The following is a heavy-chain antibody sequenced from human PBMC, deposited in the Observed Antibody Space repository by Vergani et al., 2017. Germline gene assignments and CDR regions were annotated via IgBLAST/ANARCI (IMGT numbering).Heavy chain of an antibody. CDR2: IRPYTGHT. CDR3: ARDRTHYDILTGYYNDGGVFDY. V-gene: IGHV1-18*01. CDR1: SHTFQTYG. D-gene: IGHD3-9*01. J-gene: IGHJ4*02. Sequence: QVQLVQSGAELKKPGASVSVSCKGSSHTFQTYGISWVRQAPGKGLEWMAWIRPYTGHTIYAQKFQGRVTMTTDTSTSTAYMELRSLRSDDTAVYYCARDRTHYDILTGYYNDGGVFDYWGQGTLVTVSS.